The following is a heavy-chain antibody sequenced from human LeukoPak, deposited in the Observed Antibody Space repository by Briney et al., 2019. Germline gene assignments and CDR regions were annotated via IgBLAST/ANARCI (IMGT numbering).Heavy chain of an antibody. CDR3: ASGGYYDSSGYSFC. V-gene: IGHV4-39*01. CDR1: GGSISSGGYY. CDR2: IYYTGST. Sequence: SETLSLTCTVSGGSISSGGYYWGWIRQPPGKGLEWIGSIYYTGSTHYNVSLKSRVIISVDASRNQFSLTLTSVTAADTAVYYCASGGYYDSSGYSFCWGQGALVTVSS. D-gene: IGHD3-22*01. J-gene: IGHJ4*02.